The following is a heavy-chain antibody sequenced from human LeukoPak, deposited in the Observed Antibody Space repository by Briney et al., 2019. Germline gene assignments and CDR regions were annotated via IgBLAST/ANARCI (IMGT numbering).Heavy chain of an antibody. Sequence: GGSLRLSCTASGFTFGDYAMSWFRQASGKGLEWVGFIRSKAYGGTTEYAASVKGRFTISRDDSKSIAYLQMNSLKTEDTAVYYCTRVLSSGYYRPSLGYWGQGTLVTVSS. V-gene: IGHV3-49*03. CDR1: GFTFGDYA. CDR2: IRSKAYGGTT. J-gene: IGHJ4*02. D-gene: IGHD3-22*01. CDR3: TRVLSSGYYRPSLGY.